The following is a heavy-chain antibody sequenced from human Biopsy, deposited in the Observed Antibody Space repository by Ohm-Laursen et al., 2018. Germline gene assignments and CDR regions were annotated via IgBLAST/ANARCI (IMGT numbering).Heavy chain of an antibody. CDR1: GYNFRGYH. V-gene: IGHV1-2*02. CDR3: AKPSGGVSTIGFDP. D-gene: IGHD5/OR15-5a*01. Sequence: SVKVSCKASGYNFRGYHLHWVRLAPGQGLEWMGWINPDTGETRYAPKFQGRLALTRDVPVNTGYLELSSLGSDDTAIYFCAKPSGGVSTIGFDPWGQGTQIIVS. CDR2: INPDTGET. J-gene: IGHJ5*02.